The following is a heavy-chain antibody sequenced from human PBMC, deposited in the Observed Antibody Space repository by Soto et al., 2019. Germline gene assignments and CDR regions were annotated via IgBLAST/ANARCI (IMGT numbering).Heavy chain of an antibody. CDR1: GGSFSGYY. V-gene: IGHV4-34*01. CDR3: ARGPLVATEFGVMDV. D-gene: IGHD5-12*01. J-gene: IGHJ6*02. CDR2: INHSGST. Sequence: SETLSLTCAVYGGSFSGYYWSWIRQPPGKGLEWIGEINHSGSTNYNPSLKSRVTISVDTSKNQFSLKLSSVTAADTAVYYCARGPLVATEFGVMDVWGQGTTVTVSS.